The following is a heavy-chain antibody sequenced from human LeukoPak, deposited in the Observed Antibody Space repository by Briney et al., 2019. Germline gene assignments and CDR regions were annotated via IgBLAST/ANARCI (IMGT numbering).Heavy chain of an antibody. V-gene: IGHV3-9*01. D-gene: IGHD3-22*01. CDR3: AKVDDSSGYGYDY. CDR1: GFTFYDYA. J-gene: IGHJ4*02. Sequence: PGGSLRLSCAASGFTFYDYAMHWVRQAPGKGLEWVSGISWNSGSIGYADSVKGRSTISRDNAKNSLYLQMDSLRPEDTALYYCAKVDDSSGYGYDYWGQGTLVTVSS. CDR2: ISWNSGSI.